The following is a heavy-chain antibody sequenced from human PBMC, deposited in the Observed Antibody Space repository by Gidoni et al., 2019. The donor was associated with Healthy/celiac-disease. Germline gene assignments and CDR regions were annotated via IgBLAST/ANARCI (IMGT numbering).Heavy chain of an antibody. CDR3: ARDFRAPNYDYVWGSYRYKAGGNYFDY. V-gene: IGHV3-48*02. CDR1: GFTFSSYS. CDR2: ISSSSITI. Sequence: EVQLVESGGGLVQPGGSLRLSGAASGFTFSSYSMNWVRQAPGKGLEWVSYISSSSITIYYAYSVKGRFTISRDNAKNSLYLQVNSLRDEDTAVYYCARDFRAPNYDYVWGSYRYKAGGNYFDYWGQGTLVTVSS. D-gene: IGHD3-16*02. J-gene: IGHJ4*02.